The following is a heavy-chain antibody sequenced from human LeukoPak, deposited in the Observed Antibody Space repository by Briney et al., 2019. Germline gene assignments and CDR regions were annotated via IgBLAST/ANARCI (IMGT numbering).Heavy chain of an antibody. V-gene: IGHV3-30-3*01. Sequence: GRSLRLSCAASGFTFSSYAMHWVRQAPGKGLEWVAVISYDGSNKYYADSVKGRFTISRDNAKNSLYLQMNSLRAEDTAVYYCARTIGYGSGNDQAGGWGQGTLVTVSS. CDR2: ISYDGSNK. J-gene: IGHJ4*02. D-gene: IGHD3-10*01. CDR3: ARTIGYGSGNDQAGG. CDR1: GFTFSSYA.